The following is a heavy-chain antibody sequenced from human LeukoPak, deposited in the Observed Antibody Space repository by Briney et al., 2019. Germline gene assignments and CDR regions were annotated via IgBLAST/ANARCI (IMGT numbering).Heavy chain of an antibody. Sequence: ASVKVSCKASGYTFTSYDINWVRQATGQGLEWMGWMNPNSGNTGYAQKFQGRVTITRNTSISTAYMELSSLRSEDTAVYYCARGVKIGLRCLEWPPSGYYYIDVWGKGTTVTVSS. V-gene: IGHV1-8*03. J-gene: IGHJ6*03. D-gene: IGHD3-3*01. CDR2: MNPNSGNT. CDR1: GYTFTSYD. CDR3: ARGVKIGLRCLEWPPSGYYYIDV.